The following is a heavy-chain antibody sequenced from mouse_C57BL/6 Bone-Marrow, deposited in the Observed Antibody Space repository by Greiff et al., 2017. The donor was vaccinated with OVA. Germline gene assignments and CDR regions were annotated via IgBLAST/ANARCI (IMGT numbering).Heavy chain of an antibody. V-gene: IGHV1-81*01. D-gene: IGHD2-4*01. Sequence: QVQLQQSGAELARPGASVKLSCKASGYTFTSYGISWVKQRNGQGLAWIGEIYPRSGNTYYNEKFKGKATLTADKSSSTAYMELRSLTSEDSAVYFCAREGNYDEEWYFDVWGTGTTVTVSS. CDR1: GYTFTSYG. J-gene: IGHJ1*03. CDR3: AREGNYDEEWYFDV. CDR2: IYPRSGNT.